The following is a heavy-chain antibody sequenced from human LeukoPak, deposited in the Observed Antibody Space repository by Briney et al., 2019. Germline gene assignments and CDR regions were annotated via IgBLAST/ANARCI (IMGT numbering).Heavy chain of an antibody. CDR2: IWYDGSNK. CDR3: AREPGYYYYYGMDV. J-gene: IGHJ6*02. CDR1: GFTFSSYG. V-gene: IGHV3-33*01. Sequence: GGSLRLSCAASGFTFSSYGMHWVRQAPGKRLEWVAVIWYDGSNKYYADSVKGRFTISRDNSKNALYLQMNSLRAEDTAVYYCAREPGYYYYYGMDVWGQGTTVTVSS.